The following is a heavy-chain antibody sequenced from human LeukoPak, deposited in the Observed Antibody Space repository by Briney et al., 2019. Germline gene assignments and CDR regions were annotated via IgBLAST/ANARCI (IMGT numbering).Heavy chain of an antibody. D-gene: IGHD3-9*01. CDR1: GFTFSSYA. CDR3: AEDLGAISGAFDI. CDR2: ISGSGGGT. J-gene: IGHJ3*02. V-gene: IGHV3-23*01. Sequence: GGSLRLSCAASGFTFSSYAMSWVRQAPGKGLEWVSAISGSGGGTYYADSVKGRFTISRDNSKTTLCLQMNSLRAEDTAVYYCAEDLGAISGAFDIWGQGTMVTVSS.